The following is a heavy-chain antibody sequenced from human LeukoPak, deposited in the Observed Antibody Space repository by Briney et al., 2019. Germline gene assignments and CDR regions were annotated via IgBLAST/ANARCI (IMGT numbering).Heavy chain of an antibody. CDR1: GYTFTSYG. CDR2: INPNSGGT. V-gene: IGHV1-2*02. D-gene: IGHD6-13*01. J-gene: IGHJ5*02. Sequence: GASVKVSCKASGYTFTSYGISWVRQAPGQGLEWMGWINPNSGGTNYAQKFQGRVTMTRDTSISTAYMELSRLRSDDTAVYYCARRQRLVLDWFDPWGQGTLVTVSS. CDR3: ARRQRLVLDWFDP.